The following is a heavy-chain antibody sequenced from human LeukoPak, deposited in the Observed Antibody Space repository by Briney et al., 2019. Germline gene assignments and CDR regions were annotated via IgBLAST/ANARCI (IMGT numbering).Heavy chain of an antibody. V-gene: IGHV4-39*07. CDR2: IYYSGST. D-gene: IGHD2-15*01. J-gene: IGHJ4*02. Sequence: KPSETLSLTCTVSGGSISSSSYYWGWIRQPPGKGLEWIGSIYYSGSTYYNPSLKSRVTISVDTSKNQFSLKLSSVTAADTAVYYCARDCSGGSCYQTEALAGFDYWGQGTLVTVSS. CDR3: ARDCSGGSCYQTEALAGFDY. CDR1: GGSISSSSYY.